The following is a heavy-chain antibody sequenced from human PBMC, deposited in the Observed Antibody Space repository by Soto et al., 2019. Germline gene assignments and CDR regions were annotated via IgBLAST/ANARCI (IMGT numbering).Heavy chain of an antibody. J-gene: IGHJ4*02. V-gene: IGHV3-15*01. CDR1: GFTFNNAW. D-gene: IGHD3-22*01. CDR3: TQGTFRQDSTGYDYFDD. Sequence: EVQLVESGGGLVKPGGSLRLSCEGSGFTFNNAWMSWIRQAPGKGPEWVGRIKSYSDGGTRDYAASVKGRFTISRDDSKNTVYLQMNNLKTEDTAVYYCTQGTFRQDSTGYDYFDDWGQGTLVTASS. CDR2: IKSYSDGGTR.